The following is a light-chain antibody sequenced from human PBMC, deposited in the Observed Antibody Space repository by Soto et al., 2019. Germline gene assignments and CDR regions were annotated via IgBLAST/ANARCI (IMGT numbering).Light chain of an antibody. CDR2: DVT. CDR3: TSYTSSSTFRYV. J-gene: IGLJ1*01. CDR1: SSDVGLYNY. Sequence: QSALAQPASVSGSPGQSVTISCTGSSSDVGLYNYVSWFQHHPGKAPKLMIYDVTNRPSGVSNRFSGSKSGNTASLTISGLQAEDEADYYCTSYTSSSTFRYVFGTGTKVTVL. V-gene: IGLV2-14*03.